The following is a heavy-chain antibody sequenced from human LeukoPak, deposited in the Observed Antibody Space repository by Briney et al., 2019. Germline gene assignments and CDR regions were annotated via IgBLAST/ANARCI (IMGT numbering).Heavy chain of an antibody. J-gene: IGHJ4*02. CDR3: AKDRGSGWYYYFDY. V-gene: IGHV3-30*02. CDR1: GFTFSSYG. CDR2: TRYDGNNK. D-gene: IGHD6-19*01. Sequence: GGSLRLSCAASGFTFSSYGIHWVRQAPGKGLEWVAFTRYDGNNKYYADSVKVRFTISRDNSKNTLYLQMNSLRAEDTAVYYCAKDRGSGWYYYFDYWGQGTLVTVSS.